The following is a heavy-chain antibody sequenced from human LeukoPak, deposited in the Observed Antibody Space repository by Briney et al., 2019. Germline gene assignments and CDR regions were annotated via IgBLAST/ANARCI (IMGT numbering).Heavy chain of an antibody. Sequence: PSETLSLTCIVSGDSISSYYCSWIRQPPGKGLEWIGYIYYSGTTNYNPSLKSRVTIAVDTSKNQFSLKLSSVTAADTAVYYCARHSSLAHFDHWGQGSLVTVSS. CDR2: IYYSGTT. J-gene: IGHJ4*02. CDR3: ARHSSLAHFDH. CDR1: GDSISSYY. V-gene: IGHV4-59*01.